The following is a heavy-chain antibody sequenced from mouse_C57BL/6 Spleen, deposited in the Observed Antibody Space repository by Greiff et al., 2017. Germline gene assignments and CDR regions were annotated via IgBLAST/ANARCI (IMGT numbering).Heavy chain of an antibody. CDR2: IYPGSGCT. V-gene: IGHV1-58*01. CDR3: ARDSAGSRPCDY. D-gene: IGHD1-1*01. CDR1: GYTFTSYG. Sequence: VQLQQSGAELVKPGSSVKMSCKASGYTFTSYGINWVKQRPGQGLEWIGYIYPGSGCTKYNEKFKGKATLTSDTSSSTAYMQLSSLTSEDSAIYFCARDSAGSRPCDYWGQGTTLTVSA. J-gene: IGHJ2*01.